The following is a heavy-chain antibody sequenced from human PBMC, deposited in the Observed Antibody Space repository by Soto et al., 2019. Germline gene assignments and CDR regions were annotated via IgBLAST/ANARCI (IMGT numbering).Heavy chain of an antibody. CDR2: IYWDDDK. J-gene: IGHJ4*02. D-gene: IGHD3-16*01. CDR1: GFSLDTWGVG. Sequence: QITLKESGPTLVRPTQTLTLTCTVSGFSLDTWGVGVGWIRQSPGKAPEWLALIYWDDDKRYSPSLKNRLTITKDTSKNQVVLTLTNMDPVDTVTYYCARALGSWGSSYFDYWGQGTLVTVSS. CDR3: ARALGSWGSSYFDY. V-gene: IGHV2-5*02.